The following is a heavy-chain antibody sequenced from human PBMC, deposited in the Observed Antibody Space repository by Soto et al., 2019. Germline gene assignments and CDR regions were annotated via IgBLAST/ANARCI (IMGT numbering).Heavy chain of an antibody. CDR1: GYTFTSYA. Sequence: QVQLVQSGAEVKKPGASVKVSCKASGYTFTSYAIHWVRQAPGQRLEWMGWINAGNGNTKYSQKFQDRVTSTRGTSPSTAYMELSSRRSDDTAVDYCARDLGGWPDYWGQGTLVTVSS. J-gene: IGHJ4*02. V-gene: IGHV1-3*01. CDR2: INAGNGNT. CDR3: ARDLGGWPDY. D-gene: IGHD6-19*01.